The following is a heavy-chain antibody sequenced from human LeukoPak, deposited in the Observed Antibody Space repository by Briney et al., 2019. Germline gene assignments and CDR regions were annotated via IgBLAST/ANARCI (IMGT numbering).Heavy chain of an antibody. CDR1: DESFSGSY. J-gene: IGHJ3*02. D-gene: IGHD3-22*01. Sequence: PSETLSLTCAVYDESFSGSYWSWIRQPPGKGLEWIGSIYYSGSTYYNPSLKSRVTISVDTSKNQFSLKLSSVTAADTAVYFCARARNYYDSSDYYYEGDAFDIWGQGTMVTVSS. V-gene: IGHV4-34*01. CDR3: ARARNYYDSSDYYYEGDAFDI. CDR2: IYYSGST.